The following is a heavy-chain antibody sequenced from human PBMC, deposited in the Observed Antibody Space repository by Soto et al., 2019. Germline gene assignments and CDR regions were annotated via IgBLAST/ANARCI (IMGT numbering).Heavy chain of an antibody. CDR1: EYTFTSYA. Sequence: QVQLVQSGAEEKKPGASVKVSCRASEYTFTSYALHWVRQAPGQRLEWMGWINAGNGNTKYSQKFQGRVTITRDTSASTAYMELSRLRSEDTAVYYCARDILFDYWGQGTLVTVSS. J-gene: IGHJ4*02. D-gene: IGHD2-15*01. CDR2: INAGNGNT. V-gene: IGHV1-3*05. CDR3: ARDILFDY.